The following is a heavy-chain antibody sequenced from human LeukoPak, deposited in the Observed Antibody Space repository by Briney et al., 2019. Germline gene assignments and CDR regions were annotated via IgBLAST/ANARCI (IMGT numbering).Heavy chain of an antibody. Sequence: PSETLSLTCAVYGGSFSGYYWSWIRQPPGKGLEWIGEINHSGSTNYNPSLKSRVTISIDTSKNQFSLKLSSVTAADTAVYYCARRRVLRYFDWLKGPGFDYWGQGTLVTVSS. CDR2: INHSGST. V-gene: IGHV4-34*01. CDR3: ARRRVLRYFDWLKGPGFDY. D-gene: IGHD3-9*01. CDR1: GGSFSGYY. J-gene: IGHJ4*02.